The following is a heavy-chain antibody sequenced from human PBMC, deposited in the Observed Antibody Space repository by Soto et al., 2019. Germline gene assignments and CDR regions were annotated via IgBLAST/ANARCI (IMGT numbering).Heavy chain of an antibody. J-gene: IGHJ4*02. Sequence: ASVKVSCKASGYTFTSYAIHWVRQAPGQRLEWMGWINAGNGNTKYSQKFQGRVTITRDTSASTAYMELSSLRSEDTAVYYCASGYEGYYFDYWGQGTLVTVSS. V-gene: IGHV1-3*01. D-gene: IGHD5-12*01. CDR2: INAGNGNT. CDR3: ASGYEGYYFDY. CDR1: GYTFTSYA.